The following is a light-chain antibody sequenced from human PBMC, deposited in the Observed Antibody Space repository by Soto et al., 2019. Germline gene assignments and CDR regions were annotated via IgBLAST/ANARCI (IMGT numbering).Light chain of an antibody. CDR2: GAS. V-gene: IGKV3-20*01. CDR1: QSVSSSY. Sequence: EMVLTQSPGTLSLSPGERATLSCRASQSVSSSYLAWYQQKPGQAPRLLIYGASSRATGIPDRFSGSGSGTDFTLTISRLESEDFAVYYCQQYGSSPPFTFGPGTKVVIK. J-gene: IGKJ3*01. CDR3: QQYGSSPPFT.